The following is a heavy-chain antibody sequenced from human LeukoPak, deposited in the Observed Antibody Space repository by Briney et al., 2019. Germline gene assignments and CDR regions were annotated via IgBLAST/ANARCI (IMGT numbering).Heavy chain of an antibody. Sequence: ASVKVSCKASGYTFTGYYMHWVRQAPGQGLEWRGWISPNTGGTNYAQKFQGRVTVTWDTSISTAYMELSSLRSDDTAVYYCARGGQWLGLFDFWGQGTLVTVSS. CDR3: ARGGQWLGLFDF. CDR1: GYTFTGYY. CDR2: ISPNTGGT. V-gene: IGHV1-2*02. D-gene: IGHD6-19*01. J-gene: IGHJ4*02.